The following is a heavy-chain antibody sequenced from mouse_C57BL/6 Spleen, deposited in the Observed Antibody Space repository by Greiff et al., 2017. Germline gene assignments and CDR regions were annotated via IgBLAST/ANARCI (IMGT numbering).Heavy chain of an antibody. Sequence: EVQVVESGPGLVKPSQSLSLTCSVTGYSITSGYYWNWIRQFPGNKLEWMGYISYDGSNNYNPSLKNRISITRDTSKNQFFLKLNSVTTEDTATYYCAREAGSSFFDYWGQGTTLTVSS. CDR1: GYSITSGYY. D-gene: IGHD1-1*01. CDR2: ISYDGSN. V-gene: IGHV3-6*01. J-gene: IGHJ2*01. CDR3: AREAGSSFFDY.